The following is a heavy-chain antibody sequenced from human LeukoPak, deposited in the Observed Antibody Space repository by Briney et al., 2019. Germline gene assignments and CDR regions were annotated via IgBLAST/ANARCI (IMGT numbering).Heavy chain of an antibody. J-gene: IGHJ5*02. D-gene: IGHD5-18*01. CDR1: GYTFTSYA. CDR3: ARGGATAMVNRASLNWFDP. Sequence: ASVKVSCKASGYTFTSYAMHWVRQAPGQRLEWMGWINAGNGNTKYSQKFQGRVTITRDTSASTAYMELSSLRSEDTAVYYCARGGATAMVNRASLNWFDPGGQGTLVTVSS. V-gene: IGHV1-3*01. CDR2: INAGNGNT.